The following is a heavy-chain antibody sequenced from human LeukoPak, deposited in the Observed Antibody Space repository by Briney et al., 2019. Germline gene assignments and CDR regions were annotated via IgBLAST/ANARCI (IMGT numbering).Heavy chain of an antibody. Sequence: GGSLRLSCAASGFTFSSYEMNWARQAPGKGLEWVSYISSSGSTIYYAGSVKGRFTISRDNAKNSLYLQMNSLRAEDTAVYYCARERPEIDYWGQGTLVTVSS. CDR2: ISSSGSTI. CDR1: GFTFSSYE. CDR3: ARERPEIDY. J-gene: IGHJ4*02. V-gene: IGHV3-48*03.